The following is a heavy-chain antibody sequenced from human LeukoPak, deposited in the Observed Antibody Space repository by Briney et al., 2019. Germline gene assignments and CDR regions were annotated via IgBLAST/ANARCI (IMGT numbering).Heavy chain of an antibody. D-gene: IGHD3-9*01. V-gene: IGHV1-3*01. J-gene: IGHJ5*02. CDR1: GYTLTTYA. CDR3: ARAPYDILTGYSLNWFDP. CDR2: INGDNGNT. Sequence: ASVKVSCKASGYTLTTYAMHWVRQAPGQRLEWMGWINGDNGNTKYSQKFQGRVTITRDTAAYTVYIELRSLSSEDTAVYYCARAPYDILTGYSLNWFDPWGQGTLVTVSS.